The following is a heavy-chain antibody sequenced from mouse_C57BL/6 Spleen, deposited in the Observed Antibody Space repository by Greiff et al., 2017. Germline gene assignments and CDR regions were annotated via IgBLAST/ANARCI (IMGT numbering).Heavy chain of an antibody. J-gene: IGHJ4*01. V-gene: IGHV1-53*01. CDR1: GYTFTSYW. CDR3: ARKDPLGAMDY. Sequence: QVQLQQPGTELVKPGASVKLSCKASGYTFTSYWMHWVKQRPGQGLEWIGNINPSNGGNNYNEKFKSKATLTVDKSSSTAYMQLSSLTSEDSADYYCARKDPLGAMDYWGQGTSVTVSS. CDR2: INPSNGGN. D-gene: IGHD4-1*01.